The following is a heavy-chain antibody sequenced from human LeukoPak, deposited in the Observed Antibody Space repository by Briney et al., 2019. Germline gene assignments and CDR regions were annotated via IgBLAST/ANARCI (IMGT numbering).Heavy chain of an antibody. V-gene: IGHV1-18*01. CDR2: ISAYNGNT. CDR3: ARARIVVPAVFWFDP. J-gene: IGHJ5*02. D-gene: IGHD2-2*01. Sequence: GASVKVSCKASGGTFTSYGISWVRQAPGQGLEWMGWISAYNGNTNYAQKLQGRVTMTTDTSTSTAYMELRSLRSDDTAVYYCARARIVVPAVFWFDPWGQGTLVTVSS. CDR1: GGTFTSYG.